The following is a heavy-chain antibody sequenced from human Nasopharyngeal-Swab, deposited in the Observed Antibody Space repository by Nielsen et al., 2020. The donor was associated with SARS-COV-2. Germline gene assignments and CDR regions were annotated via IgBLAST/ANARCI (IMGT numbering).Heavy chain of an antibody. CDR3: ARVVAAAVGGYFDY. CDR1: GYTFTGYY. J-gene: IGHJ4*02. Sequence: ASVKVSCKASGYTFTGYYMHWVRQAPGQGLEWMGWINPNSGGTNYAQKFQGWVTMTRDTSISTAYMELSRLRSDDTAVYYCARVVAAAVGGYFDYWGQGTLVTVSS. D-gene: IGHD6-13*01. CDR2: INPNSGGT. V-gene: IGHV1-2*04.